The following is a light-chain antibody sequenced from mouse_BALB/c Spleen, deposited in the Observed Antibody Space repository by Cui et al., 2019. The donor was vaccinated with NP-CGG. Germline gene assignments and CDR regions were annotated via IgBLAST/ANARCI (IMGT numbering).Light chain of an antibody. CDR3: ALWCSNHWV. V-gene: IGLV1*01. CDR1: TGAVTTSNY. CDR2: GTN. J-gene: IGLJ1*01. Sequence: QAVVTQESALITSPGETVTLTCRSSTGAVTTSNYANWVQEKPDHLFTGLIGGTNNRAPGVPARFSGYLIGDRAALTITGAQTEDEAIYFCALWCSNHWVFGGGTKLTVL.